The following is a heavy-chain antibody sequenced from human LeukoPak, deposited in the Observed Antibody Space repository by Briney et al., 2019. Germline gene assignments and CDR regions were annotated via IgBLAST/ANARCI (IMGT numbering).Heavy chain of an antibody. D-gene: IGHD5-18*01. CDR3: ARVRTWLWSAFSFDP. J-gene: IGHJ5*02. Sequence: GGSLRLSCAASGFTFSSYAMSWVRQAPGKGLEWVSAISGSGGSTYSADSVKGRFTISRDNSKNTLYLQMNSLRAEDTAVYYCARVRTWLWSAFSFDPWGQGTLVTVSS. CDR2: ISGSGGST. CDR1: GFTFSSYA. V-gene: IGHV3-23*01.